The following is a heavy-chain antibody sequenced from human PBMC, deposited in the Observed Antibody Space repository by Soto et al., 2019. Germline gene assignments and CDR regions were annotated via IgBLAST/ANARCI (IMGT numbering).Heavy chain of an antibody. CDR3: ARRGGRFYYYYGMDV. J-gene: IGHJ6*02. Sequence: NPSETLSLTCTVSGGSISSSSYYWGWIRQPPGKGLEWIGSIYYSGSTYYNPSLKSRVTISVDTSKNQFSLKLSSVTAADTAVYYCARRGGRFYYYYGMDVWGQGTTVTVSS. CDR2: IYYSGST. CDR1: GGSISSSSYY. V-gene: IGHV4-39*01. D-gene: IGHD3-3*01.